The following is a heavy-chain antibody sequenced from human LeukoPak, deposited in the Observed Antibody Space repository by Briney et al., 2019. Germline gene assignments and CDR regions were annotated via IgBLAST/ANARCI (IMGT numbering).Heavy chain of an antibody. Sequence: SETLSLTCAVYGGSFSGYYWSWIRQPPGKGLEWIGEINHSGSTNYNPSLKSRVTISVDTSKNQFSLKLSSVTAADTAVYYCARGPGGSGSYYPYYYYYYMDVWGKGTTVTISS. CDR2: INHSGST. CDR1: GGSFSGYY. J-gene: IGHJ6*03. CDR3: ARGPGGSGSYYPYYYYYYMDV. V-gene: IGHV4-34*01. D-gene: IGHD3-10*01.